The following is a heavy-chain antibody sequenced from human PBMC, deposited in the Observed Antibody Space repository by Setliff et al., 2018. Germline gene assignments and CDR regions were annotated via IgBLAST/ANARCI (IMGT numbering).Heavy chain of an antibody. J-gene: IGHJ3*01. CDR3: AKASVWVVDANCGSFDV. V-gene: IGHV1-69*05. Sequence: SVKVSCKASGCSFRNSGSGWVRQAPGQGLEWIGGIVPIYGPAKYAQKFQGRVEITTDESTNTAYMELSSLTSDDTATYYCAKASVWVVDANCGSFDVWGQGTVVTVSS. CDR2: IVPIYGPA. CDR1: GCSFRNSG. D-gene: IGHD2-15*01.